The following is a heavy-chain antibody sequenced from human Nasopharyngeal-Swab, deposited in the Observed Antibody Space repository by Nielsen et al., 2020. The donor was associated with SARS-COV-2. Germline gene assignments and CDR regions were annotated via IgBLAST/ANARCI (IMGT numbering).Heavy chain of an antibody. CDR3: ARDYWWSFDY. V-gene: IGHV3-7*03. CDR2: IKPDGSEK. CDR1: GFTFSYYW. J-gene: IGHJ4*02. D-gene: IGHD2-15*01. Sequence: GESLKISCAASGFTFSYYWMNWLRQAPGKGPEWVAIIKPDGSEKYYVDSVKGRFNISRDSAKNSLYLQMNSLRAEDTAVYYCARDYWWSFDYWGQGTLVTVSS.